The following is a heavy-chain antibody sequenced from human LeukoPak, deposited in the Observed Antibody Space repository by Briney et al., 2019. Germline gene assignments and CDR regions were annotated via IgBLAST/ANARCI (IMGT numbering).Heavy chain of an antibody. CDR2: IRYDGSNK. CDR3: ARDLDSYGSY. Sequence: GGSLRLSCAASGFTFSSYGMHWVRQAPGKGLEWVAFIRYDGSNKYHADSVKGRFIISRDNSKNTLYLQMNSLRAEDTAVYYCARDLDSYGSYWGQGTLVTVSS. J-gene: IGHJ4*02. D-gene: IGHD5-18*01. CDR1: GFTFSSYG. V-gene: IGHV3-30*02.